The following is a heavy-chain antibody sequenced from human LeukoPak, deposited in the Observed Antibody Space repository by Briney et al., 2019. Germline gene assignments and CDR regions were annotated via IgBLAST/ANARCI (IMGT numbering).Heavy chain of an antibody. J-gene: IGHJ4*02. Sequence: PGGSLRLSCAASGFTFSNHGMNWVRQAPGKGLEWLSGVSPPGGGTYYADSVKGRFTISRDNSKNTLYLQMNSLRAEDTAVYYCAKRGTGRDCTNGVCYSPAEFDYWGQGTLVTVSS. D-gene: IGHD2-8*01. V-gene: IGHV3-23*01. CDR3: AKRGTGRDCTNGVCYSPAEFDY. CDR1: GFTFSNHG. CDR2: VSPPGGGT.